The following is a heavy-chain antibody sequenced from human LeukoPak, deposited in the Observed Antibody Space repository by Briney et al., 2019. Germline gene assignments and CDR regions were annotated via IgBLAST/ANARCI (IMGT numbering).Heavy chain of an antibody. CDR1: GGSISSGGYY. Sequence: PSQTLSLTCTVSGGSISSGGYYWSWIRQPPGKGLEWIGYIYHSGSTYYNPSLKSRVTISVDRSKNQFSLKLSSVTAADTAVYYCARGESGYDSRGIFFDYWGQGTLVTVSS. V-gene: IGHV4-30-2*01. CDR2: IYHSGST. D-gene: IGHD5-12*01. CDR3: ARGESGYDSRGIFFDY. J-gene: IGHJ4*02.